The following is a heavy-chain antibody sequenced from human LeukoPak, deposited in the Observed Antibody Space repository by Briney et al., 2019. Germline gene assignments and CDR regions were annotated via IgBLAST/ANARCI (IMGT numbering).Heavy chain of an antibody. CDR1: GFTVSDYY. CDR2: IYSGGKT. Sequence: PGGSLCLSCAVSGFTVSDYYMSWVRQAPGKGLEWVSVIYSGGKTYYADSVKGRFTISRDDSKNTLHLQMNSLRAEDTAVYYCARINYYDGSGFYRDYWGQRPLVTVSS. D-gene: IGHD3-22*01. V-gene: IGHV3-53*01. J-gene: IGHJ4*02. CDR3: ARINYYDGSGFYRDY.